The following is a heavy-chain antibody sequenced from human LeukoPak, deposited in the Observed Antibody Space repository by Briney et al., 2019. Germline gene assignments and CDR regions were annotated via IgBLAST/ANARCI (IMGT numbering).Heavy chain of an antibody. CDR1: GFTFSSYA. J-gene: IGHJ4*02. Sequence: PGGSLRLSCAASGFTFSSYAMSWLRQAPGKGLEWVSAISGSGCSTYYADSVKGRFTISRDNTKNTRYLQMNSLRAEDTAVYYCAKSYCGGDCNAFDYWGQGTLVTVSS. V-gene: IGHV3-23*01. CDR2: ISGSGCST. CDR3: AKSYCGGDCNAFDY. D-gene: IGHD2-21*01.